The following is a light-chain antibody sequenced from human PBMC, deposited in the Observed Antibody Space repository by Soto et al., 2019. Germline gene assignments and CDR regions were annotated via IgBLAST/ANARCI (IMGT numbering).Light chain of an antibody. J-gene: IGKJ1*01. CDR1: QSVGSTY. CDR3: QQYNNWPRT. V-gene: IGKV3-20*01. Sequence: EIVLTQSPGTLSLSPGERATLSCRTSQSVGSTYLAWYQQKPGQTPRLLIYAVSSRATGIPDRFSGSGSGTDFSLTISRLEPEDFAVYYCQQYNNWPRTFGQGTKVEIK. CDR2: AVS.